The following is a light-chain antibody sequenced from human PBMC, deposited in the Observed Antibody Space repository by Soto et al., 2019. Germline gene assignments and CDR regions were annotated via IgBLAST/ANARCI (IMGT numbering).Light chain of an antibody. V-gene: IGKV3-15*01. CDR1: QSVSSSY. J-gene: IGKJ1*01. Sequence: EIVLTQSPGTLSFSPGERATLSWRASQSVSSSYLAWYQQKPGQAPRLLVYGASTRATGIPARFSGSGAGTDFTLTITSLQSEDFGVYFCQQYKDWPTTFGQGTKVDIK. CDR3: QQYKDWPTT. CDR2: GAS.